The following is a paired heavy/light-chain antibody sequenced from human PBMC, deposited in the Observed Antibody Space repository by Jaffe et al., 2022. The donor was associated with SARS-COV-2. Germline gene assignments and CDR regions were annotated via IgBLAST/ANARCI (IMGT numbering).Light chain of an antibody. Sequence: DIQMTQSPSSVSASVGDRVTITCRASQGIDTWLAWYQQKPGKAPKLLIYTASNLQNGVPPRFSGSGSGTDFTLTISSLQPEDFATYYCQQAKSFPRTFGQGTKVEIK. V-gene: IGKV1-12*01. CDR1: QGIDTW. J-gene: IGKJ1*01. CDR2: TAS. CDR3: QQAKSFPRT.
Heavy chain of an antibody. CDR3: ARGSGRPEVWFDP. CDR2: INSGSSIT. D-gene: IGHD6-19*01. Sequence: EVQLVESGGGLVQPGGSLRLSCADSVFSFSTYTMNWVRQAPGKGLEWLSYINSGSSITYYADSVKGRFTISRDNAKNSLYLQMNSLRDEDTAVYYCARGSGRPEVWFDPWGQGTLVTVSS. J-gene: IGHJ5*02. V-gene: IGHV3-48*02. CDR1: VFSFSTYT.